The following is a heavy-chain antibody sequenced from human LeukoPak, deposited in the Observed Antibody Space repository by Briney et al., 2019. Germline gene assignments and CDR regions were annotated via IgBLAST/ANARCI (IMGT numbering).Heavy chain of an antibody. CDR3: ARYVVLFPTDENTMVRGVYNWFDP. J-gene: IGHJ5*02. V-gene: IGHV5-51*01. CDR1: GYSFTRHW. Sequence: GESLKISCKASGYSFTRHWIGWVRQMPGKGLEWMGIIYPDDSDTRYSPSFQGQVIISADKSISTAYLQWSSLKASDTAMYYCARYVVLFPTDENTMVRGVYNWFDPWGQGTLVTVSS. D-gene: IGHD3-10*01. CDR2: IYPDDSDT.